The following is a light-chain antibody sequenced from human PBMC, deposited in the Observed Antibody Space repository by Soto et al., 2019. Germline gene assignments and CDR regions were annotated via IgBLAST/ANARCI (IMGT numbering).Light chain of an antibody. Sequence: QSVLTQPASVSGSPGQSITIPCTGTSTDVGGYNYVSWYQQYPGKAPKLLIYEVSNRPSGVSDRFSGSKSGNTASLTISGLQAEDEADYYCSSYTSSSTWVFGGGTKLTVL. CDR1: STDVGGYNY. CDR3: SSYTSSSTWV. J-gene: IGLJ2*01. V-gene: IGLV2-14*01. CDR2: EVS.